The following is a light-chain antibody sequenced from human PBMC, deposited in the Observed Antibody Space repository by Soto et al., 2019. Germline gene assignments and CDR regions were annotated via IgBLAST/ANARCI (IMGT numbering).Light chain of an antibody. V-gene: IGLV6-57*04. J-gene: IGLJ2*01. CDR2: EDN. CDR1: SGSIASNY. CDR3: QSDDSSNHVV. Sequence: NFMLTQPHSVSESPGKTVTISCTRSSGSIASNYVQWYQQRPGSAPTTVIYEDNQRPSGVPDRFSGSIDSSSNSASLTSSGLKTEDEDDYYCQSDDSSNHVVFGGGTKLTVL.